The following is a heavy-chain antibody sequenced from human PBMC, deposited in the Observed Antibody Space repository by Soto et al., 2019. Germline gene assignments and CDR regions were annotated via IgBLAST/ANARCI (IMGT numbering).Heavy chain of an antibody. CDR2: INHSGST. CDR3: ARGRRGGYDFWSGYSITDY. Sequence: SETLSLTCAVYGGSFSGYYWSLIRQPPGKGLEWIGEINHSGSTNYNPSLKSRVTISVDTSKNQFSLKLSSVTAADTAVYYCARGRRGGYDFWSGYSITDYWGQGTLVTVSS. D-gene: IGHD3-3*01. J-gene: IGHJ4*02. V-gene: IGHV4-34*01. CDR1: GGSFSGYY.